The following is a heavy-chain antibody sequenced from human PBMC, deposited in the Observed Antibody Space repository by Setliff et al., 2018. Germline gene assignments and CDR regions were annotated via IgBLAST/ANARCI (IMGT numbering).Heavy chain of an antibody. D-gene: IGHD3-9*01. CDR3: AGPFDVGPYPRPIDGLDL. CDR1: GYIFRDYY. Sequence: ASVKVSCKASGYIFRDYYIHWVRQAPGQGLEWMGWINPNSGGREYAEAFQGRVTMTGDTSIRTAFMELSGLTSDDTAVYYCAGPFDVGPYPRPIDGLDLWGQGTRVTVAS. J-gene: IGHJ3*01. CDR2: INPNSGGR. V-gene: IGHV1-2*02.